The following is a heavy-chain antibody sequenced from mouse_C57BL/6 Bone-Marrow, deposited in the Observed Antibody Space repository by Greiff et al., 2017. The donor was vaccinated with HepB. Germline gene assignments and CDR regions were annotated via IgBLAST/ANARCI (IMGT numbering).Heavy chain of an antibody. CDR2: ISNGGGST. CDR3: ARHDGLGFDY. V-gene: IGHV5-12*01. D-gene: IGHD2-3*01. Sequence: DVKLVESGGGLVQPGGSLKLSCAASGFTFSDYYMYWVRQTPEKRLEWVAYISNGGGSTYYPDTVKGRFTISRDNAKNTLYLQMSRLKSEDTAMYYCARHDGLGFDYWGQGTTLTVSS. CDR1: GFTFSDYY. J-gene: IGHJ2*01.